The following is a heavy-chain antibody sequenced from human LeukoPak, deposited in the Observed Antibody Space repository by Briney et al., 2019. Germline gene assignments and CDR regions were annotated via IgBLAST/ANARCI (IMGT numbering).Heavy chain of an antibody. D-gene: IGHD6-19*01. J-gene: IGHJ4*02. Sequence: GSLRLSFAASGFPFSSYWMHWVRPAPGKGVVWVSRINSDGSSTSYADSVKGRFTISRDNAKNTLYLQMSGLRAEDTAVYYCARDPGQQWFDFFDYWGQGTLVTVSS. V-gene: IGHV3-74*01. CDR1: GFPFSSYW. CDR3: ARDPGQQWFDFFDY. CDR2: INSDGSST.